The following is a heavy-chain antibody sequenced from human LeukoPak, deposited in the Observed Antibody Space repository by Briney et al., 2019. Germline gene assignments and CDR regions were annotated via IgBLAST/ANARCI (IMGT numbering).Heavy chain of an antibody. D-gene: IGHD2-21*01. J-gene: IGHJ4*02. V-gene: IGHV3-21*01. CDR1: GFTFSSYS. CDR3: VRVDHSLGKTYFDY. CDR2: ISSSSSFM. Sequence: PGGSLRLSCTVSGFTFSSYSLNWVRQAPGKGLEWVSSISSSSSFMYYADSVEGRFTISRDNAKNALYLQMNSLRAEDTAVYYCVRVDHSLGKTYFDYWGQGTLVIVSS.